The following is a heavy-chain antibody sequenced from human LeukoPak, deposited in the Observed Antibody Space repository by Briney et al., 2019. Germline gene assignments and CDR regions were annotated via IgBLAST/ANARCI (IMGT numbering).Heavy chain of an antibody. Sequence: PGGSLRLSCAASGFTFSNYNMNWVRQAPGKGLEWVSSIRSSTTYVYYADSVKGRFTISRDNAKNSLYLQMNSLRAEDMALYYCAKGQGPVVLYYFDYWGQGTLVTVSP. J-gene: IGHJ4*02. D-gene: IGHD2-15*01. V-gene: IGHV3-21*04. CDR2: IRSSTTYV. CDR1: GFTFSNYN. CDR3: AKGQGPVVLYYFDY.